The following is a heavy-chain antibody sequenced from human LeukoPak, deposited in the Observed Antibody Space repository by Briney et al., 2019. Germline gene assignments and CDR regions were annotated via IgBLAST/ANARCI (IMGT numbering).Heavy chain of an antibody. CDR1: GGSLSSSNW. CDR3: ARLDSSGYSRGRFLYYGLDV. D-gene: IGHD3-22*01. J-gene: IGHJ6*02. CDR2: IYHSGST. Sequence: KASGTLSLTCAVSGGSLSSSNWWTWVRQPPGKGLEWIGEIYHSGSTNYNPSLRSRVTISLDKSNNQFSLELSSVTAADAAVYYCARLDSSGYSRGRFLYYGLDVWGHGTTVTVSS. V-gene: IGHV4-4*02.